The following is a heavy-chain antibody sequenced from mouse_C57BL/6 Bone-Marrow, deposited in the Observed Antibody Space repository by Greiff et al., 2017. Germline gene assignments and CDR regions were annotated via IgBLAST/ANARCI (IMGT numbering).Heavy chain of an antibody. Sequence: QVQLQQPGAELVMPGASVKLSCKASGYTFTSYWMHWVKQRPGQGLEWIGEIDPSDSYTNYNQKFKGKSTLTVDKSSSTAYMQLSSLTSEDSAVYYCARLRYYGHYFDYWGQGTTLTVSS. D-gene: IGHD1-2*01. CDR1: GYTFTSYW. CDR3: ARLRYYGHYFDY. CDR2: IDPSDSYT. J-gene: IGHJ2*01. V-gene: IGHV1-69*01.